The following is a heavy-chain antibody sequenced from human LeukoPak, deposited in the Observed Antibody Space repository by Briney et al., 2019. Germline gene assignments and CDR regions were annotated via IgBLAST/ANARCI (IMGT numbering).Heavy chain of an antibody. V-gene: IGHV1-8*01. D-gene: IGHD3-22*01. CDR3: ARDRDSPYYYDSSGYYYTRGFDY. CDR1: GYTFTSYD. J-gene: IGHJ4*02. Sequence: ASVKVSCKASGYTFTSYDINWVRQATGQGLEWMGWMNPNSGNTGYAQKFQGRVTMTRNTSISTAYMELSSLRAEDTAVYYCARDRDSPYYYDSSGYYYTRGFDYWGQGTLVTVSS. CDR2: MNPNSGNT.